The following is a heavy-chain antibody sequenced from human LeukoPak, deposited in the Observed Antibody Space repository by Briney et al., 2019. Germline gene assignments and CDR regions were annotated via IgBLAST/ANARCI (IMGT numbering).Heavy chain of an antibody. CDR2: IDTRGKGSAT. Sequence: PGGSLGLSCEGSGFIFSECAIHWVRQASGKGLEWVGRIDTRGKGSATAYAASVRGRFTLSRDDSKSTAYLQMSSLKTEDTAAYFCTRDGGSWSHLDYWGQGVLVTVSS. CDR1: GFIFSECA. J-gene: IGHJ4*02. V-gene: IGHV3-73*01. CDR3: TRDGGSWSHLDY. D-gene: IGHD1-26*01.